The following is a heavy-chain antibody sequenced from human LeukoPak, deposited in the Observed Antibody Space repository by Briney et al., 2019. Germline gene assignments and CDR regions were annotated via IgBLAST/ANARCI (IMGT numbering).Heavy chain of an antibody. D-gene: IGHD1-26*01. CDR2: IYNSGST. CDR1: DDSISTYY. CDR3: ARLASGSYGPLTPFDY. J-gene: IGHJ4*02. Sequence: SETLSLTCAVSDDSISTYYWSWIRQPPGKGLEWIGYIYNSGSTNYNPSLKSRVTISVDTSKNQFSLRLSSVTAADTAVYYSARLASGSYGPLTPFDYWGQGTLVTVSS. V-gene: IGHV4-59*08.